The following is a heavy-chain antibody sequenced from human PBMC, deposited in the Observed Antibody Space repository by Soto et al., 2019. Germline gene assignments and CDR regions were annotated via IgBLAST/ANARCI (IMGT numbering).Heavy chain of an antibody. D-gene: IGHD2-15*01. CDR3: LIVVVVAAKNGMDV. J-gene: IGHJ6*02. V-gene: IGHV3-48*03. Sequence: PGGSLRLSCAASGFTFSSYEMNWVRQAPGKGLEWVSYISSSGSTIYYADSVKGRFTISRDNAKNSLYLQMNSLRAEDTAVYYCLIVVVVAAKNGMDVWGQGTTVTVSS. CDR1: GFTFSSYE. CDR2: ISSSGSTI.